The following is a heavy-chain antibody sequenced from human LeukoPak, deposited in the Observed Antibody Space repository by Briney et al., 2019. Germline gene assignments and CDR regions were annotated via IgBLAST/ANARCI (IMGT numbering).Heavy chain of an antibody. J-gene: IGHJ4*02. CDR1: GFTFSSFP. D-gene: IGHD3-22*01. Sequence: GGSLRLSCAASGFTFSSFPMSWVRQAPGKGLEWVSSISRSGDSSYYADSVKGRFTISRDNSKNTLYLQMNSLRAEDTAVYYCAKDTYDSSGYYSDWGQGTLVTVSS. CDR3: AKDTYDSSGYYSD. V-gene: IGHV3-23*01. CDR2: ISRSGDSS.